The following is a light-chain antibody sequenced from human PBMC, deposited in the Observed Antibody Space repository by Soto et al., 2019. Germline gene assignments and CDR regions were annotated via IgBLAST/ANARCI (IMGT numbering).Light chain of an antibody. V-gene: IGKV3-20*01. Sequence: EMVLTQSPGTLSLSPGERATLSCRASQSVSSSYLAWYQQKPGQAPRLLIYGASSRATGIPDRFSGSGSGTDFPRTISRLEPTDFAVYYCQQYGSALLFTFGPGTKVDIK. CDR3: QQYGSALLFT. CDR2: GAS. J-gene: IGKJ3*01. CDR1: QSVSSSY.